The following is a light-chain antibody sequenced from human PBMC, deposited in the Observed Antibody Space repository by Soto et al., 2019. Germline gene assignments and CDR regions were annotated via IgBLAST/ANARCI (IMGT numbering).Light chain of an antibody. CDR1: QSVRNY. Sequence: EIVMTQSPATLSVSPGETATLSCRASQSVRNYLAWYQQKPGQAPRLLIYGASNRATGIPARFSGTGSETDFTLTISSLEPEDFAIYYCQQRSKMPLTFGHGTKVDIK. CDR3: QQRSKMPLT. J-gene: IGKJ1*01. CDR2: GAS. V-gene: IGKV3-11*01.